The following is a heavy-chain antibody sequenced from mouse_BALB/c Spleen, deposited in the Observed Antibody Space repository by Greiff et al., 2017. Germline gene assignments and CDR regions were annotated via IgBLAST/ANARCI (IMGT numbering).Heavy chain of an antibody. D-gene: IGHD1-2*01. V-gene: IGHV5-6*02. CDR1: GFTFSSYG. Sequence: DVMLVESGGDLVKPGGSLKLSCAASGFTFSSYGMSWVRQTPDKRLEWVATISSGGSYTYYPDSVKGRFTISRDNAKNTLYLQMSSLKSEDTAMYYCARRATAKYFDYWGQGTTLTVSS. CDR2: ISSGGSYT. J-gene: IGHJ2*01. CDR3: ARRATAKYFDY.